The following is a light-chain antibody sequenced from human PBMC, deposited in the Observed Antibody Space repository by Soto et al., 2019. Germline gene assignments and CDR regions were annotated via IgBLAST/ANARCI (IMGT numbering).Light chain of an antibody. CDR1: QDISSS. Sequence: IQLTQSPSSLSASVGDRVTITCRASQDISSSLAWYQQKAGKAPKLLIYAASSLQSGVPSRFSGSGSGTDFTLTISSLQPEDFATYYCQQANSFPITFGQGTLLEIK. CDR3: QQANSFPIT. CDR2: AAS. V-gene: IGKV1-12*01. J-gene: IGKJ5*01.